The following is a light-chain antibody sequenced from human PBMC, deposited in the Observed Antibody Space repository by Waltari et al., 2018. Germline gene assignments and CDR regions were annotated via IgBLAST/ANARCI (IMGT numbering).Light chain of an antibody. CDR1: QSVSSN. CDR3: QQYNNWPLT. Sequence: EKVMTQSPATLSVSPGERATLSCRASQSVSSNLAWYQQKPGQVPRLLIYGASTRATGISARFSGSGSGTEFTLTISSLQSEDFAVYYCQQYNNWPLTFGGGTTVEIK. CDR2: GAS. V-gene: IGKV3-15*01. J-gene: IGKJ4*01.